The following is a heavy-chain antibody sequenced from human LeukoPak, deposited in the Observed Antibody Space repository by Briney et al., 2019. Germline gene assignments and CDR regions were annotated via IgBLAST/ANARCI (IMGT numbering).Heavy chain of an antibody. Sequence: SETLSLTCTVSGGSISSYYWSWIRQPPGKGLEWIGYIYYRGSTKYNPSLKSRVTISVDKSKNQFSLKLSSVTAADTAVYYCARVLHGSGSLYYYYSYMDVWGKGTTVTISS. D-gene: IGHD3-10*01. J-gene: IGHJ6*03. CDR3: ARVLHGSGSLYYYYSYMDV. CDR1: GGSISSYY. V-gene: IGHV4-59*01. CDR2: IYYRGST.